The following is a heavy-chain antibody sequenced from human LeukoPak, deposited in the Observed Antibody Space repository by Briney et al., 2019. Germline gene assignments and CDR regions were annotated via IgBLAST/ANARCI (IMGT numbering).Heavy chain of an antibody. CDR1: GGSISSYY. V-gene: IGHV4-59*01. CDR3: ARVEAEHGNNWFDP. CDR2: IYYSGST. J-gene: IGHJ5*02. D-gene: IGHD5-24*01. Sequence: SETLSLTCTVSGGSISSYYWSWIRQPPGKGLEWIGYIYYSGSTNYNPSLKSRVTISVDTSKNQFSLKLSSVTAADTAVYYCARVEAEHGNNWFDPWGQGTLVTVSS.